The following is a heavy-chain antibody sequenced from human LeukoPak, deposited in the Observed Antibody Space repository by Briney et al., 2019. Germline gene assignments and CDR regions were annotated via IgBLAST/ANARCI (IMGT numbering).Heavy chain of an antibody. CDR3: ARGGSGSYHYYMDV. D-gene: IGHD3-22*01. CDR2: ISSSGKTI. V-gene: IGHV3-48*03. Sequence: GGSLRLSCAASGFTFSSYEVNWVRQAPGKGLEWVSYISSSGKTISYADSVKGRFTISRDNAKSSLYLHMNSLRGEDTAVYFCARGGSGSYHYYMDVWGKGTTVTVSS. J-gene: IGHJ6*03. CDR1: GFTFSSYE.